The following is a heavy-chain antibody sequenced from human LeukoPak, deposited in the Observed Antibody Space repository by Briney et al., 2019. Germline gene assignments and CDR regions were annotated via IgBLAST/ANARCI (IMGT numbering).Heavy chain of an antibody. CDR2: IIPIFGTA. Sequence: ASVKVSCKASGGTFSSYAISWVRQAPGQGLELMGGIIPIFGTANYAQKFQGRVTITADESTSTAYMELSSLRSEDTAVYYCARVGGYGEVAYWGQGTLVTVSS. CDR3: ARVGGYGEVAY. D-gene: IGHD4-17*01. V-gene: IGHV1-69*13. J-gene: IGHJ4*02. CDR1: GGTFSSYA.